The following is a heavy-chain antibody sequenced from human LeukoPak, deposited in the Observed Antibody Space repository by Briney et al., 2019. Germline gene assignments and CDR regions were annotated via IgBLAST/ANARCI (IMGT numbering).Heavy chain of an antibody. CDR2: IRYDGSNK. D-gene: IGHD6-19*01. CDR1: GFTFSSYG. V-gene: IGHV3-30*02. J-gene: IGHJ4*02. Sequence: PGGSLRLSCAASGFTFSSYGMHWVRQAPGKGLEWVAFIRYDGSNKYYADSVKSRFTISRDNSKNTLYLQMNSLRAEDTAVYYCARWIAVADYFDYWGQGTLVTVSS. CDR3: ARWIAVADYFDY.